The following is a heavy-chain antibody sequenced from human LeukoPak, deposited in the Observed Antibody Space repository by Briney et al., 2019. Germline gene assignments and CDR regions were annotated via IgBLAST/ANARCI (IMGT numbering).Heavy chain of an antibody. D-gene: IGHD6-25*01. CDR2: ISSSSSTI. CDR1: GFTFSSYS. J-gene: IGHJ6*03. CDR3: AKSGPYYYYMDV. V-gene: IGHV3-48*01. Sequence: GGSLRLSCAASGFTFSSYSMNWVRQAPGKGLEWVSYISSSSSTIYYADSVKGLFTIFRDNSKNTLYLQMNSLRAEDTAVYYCAKSGPYYYYMDVWGKGTTVTVSS.